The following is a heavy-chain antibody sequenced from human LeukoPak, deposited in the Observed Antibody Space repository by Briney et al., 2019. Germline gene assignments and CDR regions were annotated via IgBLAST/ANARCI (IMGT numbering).Heavy chain of an antibody. Sequence: PGGSLRLSRAASGFTFSTSTMNWVRQAPGKGLEWVSSIGSTSRDKYFVGSVRGRFTISRDNAKNSLYLEMNSLRADDTAVYYCVRGDYRDYWGQGTLVPVPS. CDR3: VRGDYRDY. CDR2: IGSTSRDK. J-gene: IGHJ4*02. CDR1: GFTFSTST. D-gene: IGHD5-12*01. V-gene: IGHV3-21*01.